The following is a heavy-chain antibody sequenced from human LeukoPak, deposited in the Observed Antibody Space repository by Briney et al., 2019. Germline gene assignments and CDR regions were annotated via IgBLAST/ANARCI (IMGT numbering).Heavy chain of an antibody. J-gene: IGHJ5*02. Sequence: SETLSLTCTVSGGSISSSNSYWGWIRQPPGKGLEWIGSIYYSGSTYYNPSLKSRVTIFVDTSKNQFSLKLSSVTAADTAAYYCARHPRIAVAGTDWFDPWGQGTLVTVSS. CDR3: ARHPRIAVAGTDWFDP. V-gene: IGHV4-39*01. D-gene: IGHD6-19*01. CDR2: IYYSGST. CDR1: GGSISSSNSY.